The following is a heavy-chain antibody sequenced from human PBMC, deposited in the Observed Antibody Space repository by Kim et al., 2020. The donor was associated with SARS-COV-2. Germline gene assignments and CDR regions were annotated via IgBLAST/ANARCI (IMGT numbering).Heavy chain of an antibody. CDR1: GFTFSSYA. CDR2: ISYDGSNK. D-gene: IGHD6-13*01. V-gene: IGHV3-30*04. J-gene: IGHJ6*02. CDR3: ARERSSSGNGYGMDV. Sequence: GGSLRLSCAASGFTFSSYAMHWVRQAPGKGLEWVAVISYDGSNKYYADSVKGRFTISRDNSKNTLYLQMNSLRAEDTAVYYCARERSSSGNGYGMDVWGQGTTVTVSS.